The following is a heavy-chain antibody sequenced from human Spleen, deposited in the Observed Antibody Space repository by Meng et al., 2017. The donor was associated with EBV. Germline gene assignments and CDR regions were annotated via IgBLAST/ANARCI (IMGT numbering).Heavy chain of an antibody. CDR3: ARGGKQQLVRRNWFDP. J-gene: IGHJ5*02. D-gene: IGHD1-1*01. CDR2: INHSGST. CDR1: GGSFSGYY. V-gene: IGHV4-34*01. Sequence: QGPQQQWGAGLLKPSETLSLTCAVYGGSFSGYYWNWIRQPPGKGLEWIGEINHSGSTDYNPSLKSRVTISVDTSKNQFSLKLSSVTAADTAVYYCARGGKQQLVRRNWFDPWGQGTLVTVSS.